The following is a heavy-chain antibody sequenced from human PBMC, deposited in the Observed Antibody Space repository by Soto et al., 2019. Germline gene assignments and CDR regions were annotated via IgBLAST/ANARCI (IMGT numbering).Heavy chain of an antibody. D-gene: IGHD3-3*01. V-gene: IGHV4-61*08. J-gene: IGHJ4*02. CDR2: VYHTGRT. CDR3: SRDFAYFDS. CDR1: VGSFKIGAYS. Sequence: SEALGVTCTFSVGSFKIGAYSWSWSRQPPGKGLEWIGYVYHTGRTSYIPSHKRGVSISMDTSKNQCALNQDFVSAADTFVYFCSRDFAYFDSWGQGTMVTVSS.